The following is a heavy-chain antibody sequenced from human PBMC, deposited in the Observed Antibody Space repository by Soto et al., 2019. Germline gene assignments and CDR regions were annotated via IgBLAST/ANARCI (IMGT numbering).Heavy chain of an antibody. Sequence: QXVXSGAEXXXXXSXXXVSCKASRGTFNNYALTWVRQAPGXXLEWMGGIIPVSATTNYAPKFQGXXXXXXXXXXXXXXXXXXXXITDDTAVYYCASSYGTSWYGDYWGQGTLVTVSS. CDR2: IIPVSATT. CDR3: ASSYGTSWYGDY. CDR1: RGTFNNYA. D-gene: IGHD6-13*01. J-gene: IGHJ4*02. V-gene: IGHV1-69*01.